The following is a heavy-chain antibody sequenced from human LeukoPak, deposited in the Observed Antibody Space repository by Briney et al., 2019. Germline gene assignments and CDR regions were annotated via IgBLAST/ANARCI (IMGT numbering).Heavy chain of an antibody. CDR1: GFTFSSYG. J-gene: IGHJ4*02. CDR2: ISYDGSNK. D-gene: IGHD3-16*02. CDR3: AKDLGSYLDY. Sequence: GGSLRLSCAASGFTFSSYGMHWVRQAPGKGLEWVAVISYDGSNKYYADSVKGRFTISRDNSKNTLYLQMNSLRAEDTAVYYCAKDLGSYLDYWGQETLVTVSS. V-gene: IGHV3-30*18.